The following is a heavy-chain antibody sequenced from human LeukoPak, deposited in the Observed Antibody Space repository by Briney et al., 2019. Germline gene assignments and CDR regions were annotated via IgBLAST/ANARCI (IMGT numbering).Heavy chain of an antibody. D-gene: IGHD3-3*01. J-gene: IGHJ4*02. V-gene: IGHV4-59*11. CDR2: IYYGGST. Sequence: SETLSLTCTVSGGSISSHHWSWIRQPPGKGLEWIGYIYYGGSTTYNPSLESRVTISVDSSKNQFSLSLTSVTAAETAVYYCARGRPITLFGVVDYWGQGTLVTVSS. CDR3: ARGRPITLFGVVDY. CDR1: GGSISSHH.